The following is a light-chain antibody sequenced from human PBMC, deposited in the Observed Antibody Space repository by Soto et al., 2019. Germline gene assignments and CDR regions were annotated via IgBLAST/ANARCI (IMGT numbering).Light chain of an antibody. CDR2: EVD. CDR3: SSYTSSNTLV. Sequence: QSALTQPPSVSGSPGQSVTISCIGTSSDIGTYNRVSWFQQPPGTAPKLVIYEVDNRPSGVPDRFSGSKSGNTASLTISGLQPEDEAEYYCSSYTSSNTLVFGGGTKVTVL. J-gene: IGLJ2*01. V-gene: IGLV2-18*02. CDR1: SSDIGTYNR.